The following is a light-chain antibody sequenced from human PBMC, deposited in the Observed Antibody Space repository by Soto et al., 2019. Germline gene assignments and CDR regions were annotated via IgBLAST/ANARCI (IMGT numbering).Light chain of an antibody. J-gene: IGKJ1*01. Sequence: EIVLTQSPGTLSLSPGERATLSCGASQSVTSRYLAWYQQKPGQVPRHLIYAAYSRATGIPDRFIGSGSGTDFTLIISRLDPEDSALYSGHQYGHSPQTFGQGTKVESK. CDR2: AAY. CDR3: HQYGHSPQT. V-gene: IGKV3-20*01. CDR1: QSVTSRY.